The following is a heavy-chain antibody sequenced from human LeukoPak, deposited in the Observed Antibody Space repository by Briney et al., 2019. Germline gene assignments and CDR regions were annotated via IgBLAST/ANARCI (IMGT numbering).Heavy chain of an antibody. CDR1: GYSFNTYW. CDR3: ARRQGCSSTSCPPDY. D-gene: IGHD2-2*01. CDR2: IYPGDSDT. V-gene: IGHV5-51*01. J-gene: IGHJ4*02. Sequence: GESLKISCRGSGYSFNTYWIGWVRQVPGKGREWMGIIYPGDSDTRYSPSFQGQVTMSADKSINTAYLQWSSLKASDTAMYYCARRQGCSSTSCPPDYWGQGTLVTVSS.